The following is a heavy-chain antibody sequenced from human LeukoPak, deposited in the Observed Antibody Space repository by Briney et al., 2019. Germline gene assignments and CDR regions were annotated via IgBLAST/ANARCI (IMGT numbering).Heavy chain of an antibody. Sequence: ASVKLSCKASGYTFTSYDINWARQASGQGLEWMGWMNPNSGNTGYAQKFQGRVTITRNTSISTAYMELNSLRSEDTAVYYCARGGGSGWPFDYWGQGTLVTVSS. D-gene: IGHD6-19*01. CDR3: ARGGGSGWPFDY. V-gene: IGHV1-8*03. CDR1: GYTFTSYD. J-gene: IGHJ4*02. CDR2: MNPNSGNT.